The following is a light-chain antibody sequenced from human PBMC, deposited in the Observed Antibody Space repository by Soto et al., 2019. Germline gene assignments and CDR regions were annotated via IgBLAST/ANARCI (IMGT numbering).Light chain of an antibody. V-gene: IGKV1-5*01. Sequence: DIQKTQSPSIMSASVGDRVTITCRASHNINRWLAWYQQKPGKAPKRLIYAASSLQSGVPSRFSGSGSGTEFTLTISSLQPEDFATYYCLQHNSYPLTFGQGTNVDI. CDR1: HNINRW. J-gene: IGKJ1*01. CDR2: AAS. CDR3: LQHNSYPLT.